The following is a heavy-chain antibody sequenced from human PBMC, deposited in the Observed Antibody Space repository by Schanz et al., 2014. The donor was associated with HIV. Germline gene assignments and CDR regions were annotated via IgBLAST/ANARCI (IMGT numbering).Heavy chain of an antibody. CDR3: VRVRSPRVKIVVVMDYYYYAMDV. V-gene: IGHV3-30-3*01. Sequence: QVQLVESGGGVVQPGKSLRLSCAASGFTFSNHAMHWVRQAPGRGLEWVAVMSYDGTNKYYADSVKGRFTISRDISKSTLYLQMNSLRAEDTAVYYCVRVRSPRVKIVVVMDYYYYAMDVWGQGTTVTVSS. J-gene: IGHJ6*02. D-gene: IGHD3-22*01. CDR2: MSYDGTNK. CDR1: GFTFSNHA.